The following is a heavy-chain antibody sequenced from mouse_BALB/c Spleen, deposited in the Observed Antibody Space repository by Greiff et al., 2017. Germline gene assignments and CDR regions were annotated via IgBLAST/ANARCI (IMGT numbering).Heavy chain of an antibody. CDR1: GYTFSSYW. Sequence: QVQLQQSGAELMKPGASVKISCKATGYTFSSYWIEWVKQRPGHGLEWIGEILPGSGSTNYNEKFKGKATFTADTSSNTAYMQLSSLTSEDTAVYYCARGAATDYFDYWGQGTTLTVSS. J-gene: IGHJ2*01. D-gene: IGHD1-2*01. CDR3: ARGAATDYFDY. CDR2: ILPGSGST. V-gene: IGHV1-9*01.